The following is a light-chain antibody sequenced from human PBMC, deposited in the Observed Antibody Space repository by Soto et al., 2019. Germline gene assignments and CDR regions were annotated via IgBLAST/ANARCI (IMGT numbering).Light chain of an antibody. CDR1: QSVSSSY. V-gene: IGKV3-20*01. CDR2: GAS. Sequence: EIVLTQSPGTLSLSPGERATLSCRASQSVSSSYVAWYQQRPGQAPRLLIYGASSRASGIPDRFSGSGSGTDFTLTISGLEPEDFAVYYCQQYGSSPRTFGGGTKVDIK. CDR3: QQYGSSPRT. J-gene: IGKJ4*01.